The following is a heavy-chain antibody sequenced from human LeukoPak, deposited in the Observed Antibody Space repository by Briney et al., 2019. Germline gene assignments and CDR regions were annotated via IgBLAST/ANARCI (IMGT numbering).Heavy chain of an antibody. CDR1: GYTFTGYY. CDR2: INPNRCGT. J-gene: IGHJ3*02. Sequence: ASVKVSCKASGYTFTGYYMHWVRQAPGQGLEWMGWINPNRCGTNYAQKFQGRVTMTRDTSISTAYMELSRLRSDDTAVYYCARATFPNWADAFDIWGQGTMVTVSS. D-gene: IGHD7-27*01. V-gene: IGHV1-2*02. CDR3: ARATFPNWADAFDI.